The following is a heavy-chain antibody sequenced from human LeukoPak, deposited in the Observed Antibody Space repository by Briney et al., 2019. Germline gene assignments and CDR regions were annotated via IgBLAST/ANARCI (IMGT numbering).Heavy chain of an antibody. CDR2: IIPIFGTA. CDR3: ARVSSRHCSSTSCLDY. Sequence: ASVKVSCKPSGGTFSIYAISWVRQAPGQGLEWMGGIIPIFGTANYAQKFQGRVTITADKSTSTAYMELSSLRSEDTAMYYCARVSSRHCSSTSCLDYWGQGTLVTVSS. D-gene: IGHD2-2*01. J-gene: IGHJ4*02. V-gene: IGHV1-69*06. CDR1: GGTFSIYA.